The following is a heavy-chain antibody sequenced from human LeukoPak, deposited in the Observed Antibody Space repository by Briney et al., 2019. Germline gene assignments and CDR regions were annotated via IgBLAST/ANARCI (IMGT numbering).Heavy chain of an antibody. CDR3: ARATGSLNDFDY. J-gene: IGHJ4*02. D-gene: IGHD3-10*01. CDR1: GFSFSSYS. Sequence: GGSLRLSCAGSGFSFSSYSMSWVRQAPGKGLEWVSVIHSGGSTYYADSVKGRFTISRDNSNNTLYLQLNNLRVEDTAVYYCARATGSLNDFDYWGQGTLVTVSS. V-gene: IGHV3-53*01. CDR2: IHSGGST.